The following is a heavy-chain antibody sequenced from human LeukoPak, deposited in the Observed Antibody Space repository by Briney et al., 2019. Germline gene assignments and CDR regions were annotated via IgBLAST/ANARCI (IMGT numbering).Heavy chain of an antibody. J-gene: IGHJ4*02. D-gene: IGHD6-19*01. CDR3: ALCSLRYSSGWYVFDY. Sequence: GGSLRLSCAASGFTFSSYWMHWVRQAPGKGLVWVSRINSDGSSTSYADSVKGRFTISRDNAENTLYLQMNSLRADDTAVYYCALCSLRYSSGWYVFDYWGQGTLVTVSS. V-gene: IGHV3-74*01. CDR2: INSDGSST. CDR1: GFTFSSYW.